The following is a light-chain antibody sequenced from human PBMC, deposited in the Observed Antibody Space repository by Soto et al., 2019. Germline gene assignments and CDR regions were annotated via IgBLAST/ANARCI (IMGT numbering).Light chain of an antibody. V-gene: IGKV1-5*03. J-gene: IGKJ1*01. CDR1: QSISNW. CDR3: QEYNNNWT. Sequence: DIQMTQSPSTLSASVGDRVTITCRASQSISNWLAWYQQKPGKAPKLLIYKASSLESGVPPRFSGSGSGTEFTLTISSLQPDDFGTYYCQEYNNNWTFGQGTKV. CDR2: KAS.